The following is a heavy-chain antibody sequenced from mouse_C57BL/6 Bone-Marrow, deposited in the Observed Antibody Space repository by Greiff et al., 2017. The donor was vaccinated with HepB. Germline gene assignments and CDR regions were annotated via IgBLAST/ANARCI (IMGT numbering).Heavy chain of an antibody. CDR1: GYTFTDYY. J-gene: IGHJ4*01. V-gene: IGHV1-76*01. CDR2: IYPGSGNT. Sequence: QVQLQQSGAELVRPGASVKLSCKASGYTFTDYYINWVKQRPGQGLEWIARIYPGSGNTYYNEKFKGKATLTAEKSSSTAYMQLSSLTSEDSAVYVCARWTGFYAMDYWGQGTSVTVSS. D-gene: IGHD4-1*01. CDR3: ARWTGFYAMDY.